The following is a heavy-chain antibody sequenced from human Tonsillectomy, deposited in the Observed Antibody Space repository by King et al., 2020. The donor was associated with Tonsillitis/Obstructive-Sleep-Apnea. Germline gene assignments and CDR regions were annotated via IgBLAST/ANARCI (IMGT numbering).Heavy chain of an antibody. J-gene: IGHJ5*02. Sequence: LQLQESGPGLVKPSETLSLTCTVSGGSISSSGYYWGWIRQPPGKGLEWIGGIYYSGSTYHNPSLKSRVTISVDTSKNQFSLKLSSVTAADTAVYYCARSSTSLNWFDPWGQGTLVTVSS. D-gene: IGHD2-2*01. CDR2: IYYSGST. CDR3: ARSSTSLNWFDP. CDR1: GGSISSSGYY. V-gene: IGHV4-39*01.